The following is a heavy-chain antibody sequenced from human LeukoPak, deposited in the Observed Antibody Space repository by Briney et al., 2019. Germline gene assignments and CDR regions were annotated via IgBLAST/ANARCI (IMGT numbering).Heavy chain of an antibody. J-gene: IGHJ4*02. CDR1: GFTFSSYE. D-gene: IGHD3-16*01. Sequence: GRSLRLSCAASGFTFSSYEMNWVRKAPRKGLEWVSYISSSGSTIYYADPVKGRFTISRDNAKNSLYLQMNSLRAEDTAVYYCARDGGSYYDYWGQGTLVTVSS. V-gene: IGHV3-48*03. CDR3: ARDGGSYYDY. CDR2: ISSSGSTI.